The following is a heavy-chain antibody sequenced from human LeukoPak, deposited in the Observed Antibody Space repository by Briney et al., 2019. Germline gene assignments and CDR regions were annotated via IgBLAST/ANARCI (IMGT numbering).Heavy chain of an antibody. CDR3: ARDSYYDSSGYFGY. CDR2: IIPIFGTA. D-gene: IGHD3-22*01. CDR1: GGTFSSYA. Sequence: ASVKVSCKASGGTFSSYAISWVRQAPGQGLEWMGGIIPIFGTANYAQKFQGRVTITTDESTSTAYMELSSLRSEDTAVYYCARDSYYDSSGYFGYWGQGTLVTVSS. J-gene: IGHJ4*02. V-gene: IGHV1-69*05.